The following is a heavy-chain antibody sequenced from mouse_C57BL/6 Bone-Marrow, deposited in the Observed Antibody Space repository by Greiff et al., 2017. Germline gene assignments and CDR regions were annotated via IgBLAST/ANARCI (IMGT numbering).Heavy chain of an antibody. V-gene: IGHV1-53*01. CDR2: INPSNGGT. Sequence: QVQLQQPGTELVKPGASVKLSCKASGYTFTSYWMHWVKQRPGQGLEWIGNINPSNGGTNYNEKFKSKATLTVDKSSSTAYMQLSSLTSEASAVYYGAADLLWLRRGFAYWGQGTLVTVSA. CDR3: AADLLWLRRGFAY. D-gene: IGHD2-2*01. J-gene: IGHJ3*01. CDR1: GYTFTSYW.